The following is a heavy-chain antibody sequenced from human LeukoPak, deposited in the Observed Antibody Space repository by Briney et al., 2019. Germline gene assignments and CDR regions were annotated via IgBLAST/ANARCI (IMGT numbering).Heavy chain of an antibody. CDR1: GLHHYKYI. CDR2: SLDSGSRI. V-gene: IGHV3-23*01. J-gene: IGHJ6*02. Sequence: TGGSLRLLCVACGLHHYKYIEPGVRQPRGRAIVYCSNSLDSGSRIHYVASEKSQLIVSRDKSKDTLYLQMYGLRGHDTAVYYCAKGLWDYYGSGIMYYTMDVWGQGTTVTVSS. D-gene: IGHD3-10*01. CDR3: AKGLWDYYGSGIMYYTMDV.